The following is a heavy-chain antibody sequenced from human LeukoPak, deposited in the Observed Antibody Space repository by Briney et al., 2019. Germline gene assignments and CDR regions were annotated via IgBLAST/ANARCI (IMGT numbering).Heavy chain of an antibody. J-gene: IGHJ4*02. CDR3: AREGEGTHDY. CDR2: IKKDGSEK. Sequence: GESLKLSCAASGFTFSSYWMSWVRQAPGNGLEWVANIKKDGSEKYYVDSVKGRFTISRDNAKNSLYLQMSRLRAEDTAVYYCAREGEGTHDYWGQGTLVTVSS. V-gene: IGHV3-7*01. D-gene: IGHD3-10*01. CDR1: GFTFSSYW.